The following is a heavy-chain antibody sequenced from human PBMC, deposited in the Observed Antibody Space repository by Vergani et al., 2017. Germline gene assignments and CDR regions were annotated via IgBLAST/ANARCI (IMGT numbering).Heavy chain of an antibody. Sequence: EVQLLESGGGLVQPGGSLRLSCAASGFTFSSYAMSWVRQAPGKGLEWVSVIYSGGSTYYADSVKGRFTISRDNSKNTLYLQMNSLRAEDTAVYYCAKVFGYYDSSGYFDYWGQGTLVTVSS. CDR3: AKVFGYYDSSGYFDY. J-gene: IGHJ4*02. CDR1: GFTFSSYA. V-gene: IGHV3-23*03. CDR2: IYSGGST. D-gene: IGHD3-22*01.